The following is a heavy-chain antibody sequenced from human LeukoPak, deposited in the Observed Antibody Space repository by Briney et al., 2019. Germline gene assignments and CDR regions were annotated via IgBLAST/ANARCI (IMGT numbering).Heavy chain of an antibody. CDR2: ILYSGST. J-gene: IGHJ4*02. CDR3: ARGKYYYDSI. D-gene: IGHD3-22*01. CDR1: GGTISNYN. V-gene: IGHV4-59*01. Sequence: SETLSLTCTVSGGTISNYNWSWIRQPPGMGLEWIGYILYSGSTNYNPSLKSRVTISVDTSKNQISLKLTSVTAADTAVYYCARGKYYYDSIWGQGTLVTVSS.